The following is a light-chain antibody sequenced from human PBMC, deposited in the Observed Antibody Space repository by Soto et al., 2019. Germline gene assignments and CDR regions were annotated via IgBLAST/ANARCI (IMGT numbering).Light chain of an antibody. CDR2: AAS. CDR3: QHFGDSPPVFT. V-gene: IGKV3-20*01. CDR1: QSVSSDF. J-gene: IGKJ3*01. Sequence: IVLTQSPGTLSLSPGERATLSCRASQSVSSDFLAWYQQKPGQAPRLLIHAASSRATGIPDRFSGSGSGTDFPLTINRLEPEDFAVYYCQHFGDSPPVFTFGPGTKVGIK.